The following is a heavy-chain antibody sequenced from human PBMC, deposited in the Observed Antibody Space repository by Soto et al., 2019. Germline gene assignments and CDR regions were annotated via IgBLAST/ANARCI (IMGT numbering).Heavy chain of an antibody. Sequence: SSETLSLTCAVYGGSFSGYYWSWIRQPPGKGLEWIGEINHSGSTNYNPSLKSRVTISVDTSKNQFSLKLSSVTAADTAVYYCARVPAGIAARRNFDYWGQGTLVTVSS. V-gene: IGHV4-34*01. D-gene: IGHD6-6*01. CDR2: INHSGST. CDR1: GGSFSGYY. J-gene: IGHJ4*02. CDR3: ARVPAGIAARRNFDY.